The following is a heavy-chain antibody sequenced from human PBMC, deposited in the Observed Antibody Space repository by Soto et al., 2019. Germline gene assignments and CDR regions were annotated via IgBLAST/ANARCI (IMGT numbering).Heavy chain of an antibody. V-gene: IGHV3-21*01. D-gene: IGHD3-22*01. Sequence: EVQLVESGGGLVKPGGSLRLSCAASGFTFSSYSMNWVRQAPGKGLEWVSSISSSSSYIYYADSVKGRFTISRDNANNSLFLQMTSLRAEDTAVYYCARDLEADSNGYYSSGYYYYGMDVWGQGTTVTVSS. J-gene: IGHJ6*02. CDR2: ISSSSSYI. CDR3: ARDLEADSNGYYSSGYYYYGMDV. CDR1: GFTFSSYS.